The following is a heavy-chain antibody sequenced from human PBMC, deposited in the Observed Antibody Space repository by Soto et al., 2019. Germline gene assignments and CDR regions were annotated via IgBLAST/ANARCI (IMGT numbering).Heavy chain of an antibody. V-gene: IGHV1-18*01. J-gene: IGHJ4*02. CDR1: DKTFLSYG. Sequence: QVQLVQSGAEVKKPGASVKVSCKASDKTFLSYGISWVRQGPGQGLEGMGWISPYNGNTNYAQKLQGRVTMTTDTFTSTADKELRSLRSDETAVYYCATQIDTVMVFREWGQGTLVTVSS. CDR3: ATQIDTVMVFRE. D-gene: IGHD5-18*01. CDR2: ISPYNGNT.